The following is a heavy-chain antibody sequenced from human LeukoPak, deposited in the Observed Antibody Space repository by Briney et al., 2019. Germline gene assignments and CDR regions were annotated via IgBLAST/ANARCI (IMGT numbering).Heavy chain of an antibody. CDR2: ISAYNGNT. V-gene: IGHV1-18*01. CDR3: ARERGMADYGSGSWGFDY. D-gene: IGHD3-10*01. Sequence: ASVKVSCKASGYTFSSYGITWVRQAPGQGLERTGWISAYNGNTNYAQKLQGRVTMTRDTSINTAYMELSRLRSDDTAVYYCARERGMADYGSGSWGFDYWGQGTLVTVSS. J-gene: IGHJ4*02. CDR1: GYTFSSYG.